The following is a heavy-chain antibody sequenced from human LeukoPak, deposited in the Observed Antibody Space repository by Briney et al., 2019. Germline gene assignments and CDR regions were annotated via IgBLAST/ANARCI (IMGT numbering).Heavy chain of an antibody. Sequence: GASVTVSCKASGYTFTSYGISWVRQAPGQGLEWMGWISAYNGNTNYAQKLQGRVTMTTDTSTSTAYMELSRLRSDDTAVYYRARAHIVVVTAADAFDIWGQGTMVTVSA. CDR3: ARAHIVVVTAADAFDI. CDR1: GYTFTSYG. D-gene: IGHD2-21*02. J-gene: IGHJ3*02. V-gene: IGHV1-18*01. CDR2: ISAYNGNT.